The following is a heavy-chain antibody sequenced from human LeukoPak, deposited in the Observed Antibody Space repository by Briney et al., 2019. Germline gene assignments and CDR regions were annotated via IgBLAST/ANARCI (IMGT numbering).Heavy chain of an antibody. J-gene: IGHJ4*02. CDR1: GGSISSGGYY. V-gene: IGHV4-31*03. D-gene: IGHD3-22*01. Sequence: SQTLSLTCTVSGGSISSGGYYWSWIRQHPGKGLEWIGYIYYSGSTYYHPSLKSRVTISSDTSKTQFTLKLTSVTAADTAVYYCARSPSGYRFDSWGQGTLVTVSS. CDR3: ARSPSGYRFDS. CDR2: IYYSGST.